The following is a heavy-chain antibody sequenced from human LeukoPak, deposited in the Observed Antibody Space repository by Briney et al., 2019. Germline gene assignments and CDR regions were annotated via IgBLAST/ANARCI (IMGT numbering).Heavy chain of an antibody. CDR2: ISNVGSTI. CDR3: ARDRTKGLDEAYDI. CDR1: GFTVRSYE. V-gene: IGHV3-48*03. Sequence: GGSLRLSCAASGFTVRSYELNWVRQAPGKGLEWVSHISNVGSTIFYADSVKGRFTISRDNAKNSLYLQMNSLRAEDTAVYYCARDRTKGLDEAYDIWGQRTTVTVSS. D-gene: IGHD3-22*01. J-gene: IGHJ3*02.